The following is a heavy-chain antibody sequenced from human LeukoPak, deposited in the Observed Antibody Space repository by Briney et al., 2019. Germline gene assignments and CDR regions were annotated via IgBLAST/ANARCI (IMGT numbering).Heavy chain of an antibody. CDR2: IYTSGST. J-gene: IGHJ6*03. CDR3: ARGFGGSYYYYMDV. CDR1: GGSISSGSYY. V-gene: IGHV4-61*02. D-gene: IGHD3-3*01. Sequence: PSETLSLTCTVSGGSISSGSYYWSWIRQPAGKGLEWIGRIYTSGSTNYNPSLKSRVTISVDTSKNQFSLKLSSATAADTAVYYCARGFGGSYYYYMDVWGKGTTVTVSS.